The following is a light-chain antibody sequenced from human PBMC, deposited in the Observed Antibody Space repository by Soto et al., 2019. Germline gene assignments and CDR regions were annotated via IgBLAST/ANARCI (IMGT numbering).Light chain of an antibody. J-gene: IGLJ2*01. V-gene: IGLV2-14*03. CDR2: DVS. Sequence: QSVLTQPASVSGSPGQSITISCTGTSSDVGGYNYVSWYQQHPGKAPKLMIYDVSDRPSEVSNRFSGSKSGNTASLTISGLQAEDEANYYCSSFTSSSTVLFGGGTKLTVL. CDR1: SSDVGGYNY. CDR3: SSFTSSSTVL.